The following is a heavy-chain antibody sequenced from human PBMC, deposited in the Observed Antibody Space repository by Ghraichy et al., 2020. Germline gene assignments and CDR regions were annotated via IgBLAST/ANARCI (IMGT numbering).Heavy chain of an antibody. CDR2: ISHSGST. Sequence: SETLSLTCAVYGESFSGYYWSWIRQPPGKGLEWIGEISHSGSTNYNPSLKSRVTISVDTSKNQFSLKLSSVTAADTAVYYCARGSVAAIDYWGQGTLVTVSS. CDR3: ARGSVAAIDY. CDR1: GESFSGYY. V-gene: IGHV4-34*01. D-gene: IGHD6-6*01. J-gene: IGHJ4*02.